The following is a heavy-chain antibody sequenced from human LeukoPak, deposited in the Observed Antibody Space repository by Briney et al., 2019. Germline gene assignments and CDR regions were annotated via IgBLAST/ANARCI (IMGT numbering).Heavy chain of an antibody. CDR3: ARGGKDSVIVPGTLRNYYFDY. Sequence: SVKVSCKASGGTFSSYAISWVRQAPGQGLEWMGGIIPIFGTANYAQKFQGRVTITADKYTSTAYMELSSLRSEDTTVYYWARGGKDSVIVPGTLRNYYFDYWGQGTLVTVSP. D-gene: IGHD2-2*01. CDR2: IIPIFGTA. V-gene: IGHV1-69*06. J-gene: IGHJ4*02. CDR1: GGTFSSYA.